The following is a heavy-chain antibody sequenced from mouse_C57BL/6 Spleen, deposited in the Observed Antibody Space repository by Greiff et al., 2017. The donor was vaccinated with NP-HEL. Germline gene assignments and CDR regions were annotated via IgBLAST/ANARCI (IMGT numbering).Heavy chain of an antibody. D-gene: IGHD2-5*01. CDR2: ISSGGDYI. Sequence: EVNVVESGEGLVKPGGSLKLSCAASGFTFSSYAMSWVRQTPEKRLEWVAYISSGGDYIYYADTVKGRFTISRDNARNTLYLQMSSLKSEDTAMYYCTRDSSNYGDYWGQGTTLTVSS. V-gene: IGHV5-9-1*02. CDR3: TRDSSNYGDY. J-gene: IGHJ2*01. CDR1: GFTFSSYA.